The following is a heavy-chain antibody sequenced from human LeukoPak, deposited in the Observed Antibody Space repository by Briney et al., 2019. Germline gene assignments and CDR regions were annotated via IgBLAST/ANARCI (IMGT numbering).Heavy chain of an antibody. CDR3: ARRDGRDARTHDY. CDR2: ITRSSYI. Sequence: GGSLRLSCAASGFTFSDYYMSWIRXAPGKXLEWISHITRSSYITYADSVKGRITISRDNAKNSLYLQMNSLRAEDTAVYYCARRDGRDARTHDYWGQGTLVTVSS. CDR1: GFTFSDYY. D-gene: IGHD5-24*01. J-gene: IGHJ4*02. V-gene: IGHV3-11*03.